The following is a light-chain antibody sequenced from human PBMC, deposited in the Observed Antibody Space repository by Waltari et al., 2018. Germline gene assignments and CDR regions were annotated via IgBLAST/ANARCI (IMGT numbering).Light chain of an antibody. J-gene: IGLJ2*01. CDR2: EGS. CDR3: CSYAGSSTLL. Sequence: QSALPQPASVSGSPGQSITVSCTGTSSDVGSYTLVSWYQQHPGKAPKLMIYEGSKRPSGVSNRFSGSKSGNTASLTISGLQAEDEADYYCCSYAGSSTLLFGGGTKVTVL. CDR1: SSDVGSYTL. V-gene: IGLV2-23*01.